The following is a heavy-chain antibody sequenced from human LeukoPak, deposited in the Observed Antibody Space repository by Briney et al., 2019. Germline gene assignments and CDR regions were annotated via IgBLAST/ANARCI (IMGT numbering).Heavy chain of an antibody. CDR1: GFPVSSYY. V-gene: IGHV3-74*01. CDR3: ARGIGAGSNWFDS. CDR2: INSDGSST. D-gene: IGHD6-13*01. Sequence: GGSLRLSCAASGFPVSSYYMHWVRQAPGKGLVWVSLINSDGSSTIYPDSVKGRFTISRDNAKNTLYLQMNSLRAEDTAVYYCARGIGAGSNWFDSWGQGTRVTVSS. J-gene: IGHJ5*01.